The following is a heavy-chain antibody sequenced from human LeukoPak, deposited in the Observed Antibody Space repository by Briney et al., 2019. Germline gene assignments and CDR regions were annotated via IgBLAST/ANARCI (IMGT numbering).Heavy chain of an antibody. CDR1: GFTFSSCA. Sequence: PGGSLRLSCAASGFTFSSCAMTWVRQAPGKGLQWVATILPGGKESYRVDSVKGRFIISRDNAKNSLFLQMNSLRGDDTALYYCMSAHGYWGQGTLVTVSS. D-gene: IGHD2-2*03. V-gene: IGHV3-7*01. CDR3: MSAHGY. CDR2: ILPGGKES. J-gene: IGHJ4*02.